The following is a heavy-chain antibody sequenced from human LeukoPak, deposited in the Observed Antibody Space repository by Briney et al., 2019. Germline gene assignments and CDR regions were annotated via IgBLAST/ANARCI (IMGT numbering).Heavy chain of an antibody. V-gene: IGHV4-39*02. CDR1: GGPISNSFYY. D-gene: IGHD3-16*01. Sequence: PSETLSLTCNVSGGPISNSFYYWGWIRQPPGKGLEWLGIIYYSGSAYYKPSLKSRLNLSLDTSKNHFSLKVKSVTAADTAVYYCARLMARNDVFDIWGQGTMVTVSS. J-gene: IGHJ3*02. CDR2: IYYSGSA. CDR3: ARLMARNDVFDI.